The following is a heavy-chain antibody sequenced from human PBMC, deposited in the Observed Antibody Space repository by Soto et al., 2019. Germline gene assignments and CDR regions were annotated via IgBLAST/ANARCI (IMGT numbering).Heavy chain of an antibody. V-gene: IGHV4-34*01. CDR3: ARGSGIVALPGELEDVKYDY. Sequence: QVQLQQWGAGLVKPSETLSLSCAVYGQSFSGHSWAWIRQPPGKGLEWIGEINESGSTYDNPSLTSRVTISTDTSKNQFSLKLSSVSAADTAAYFCARGSGIVALPGELEDVKYDYWGQGTLVNVSS. CDR1: GQSFSGHS. D-gene: IGHD1-1*01. J-gene: IGHJ4*02. CDR2: INESGST.